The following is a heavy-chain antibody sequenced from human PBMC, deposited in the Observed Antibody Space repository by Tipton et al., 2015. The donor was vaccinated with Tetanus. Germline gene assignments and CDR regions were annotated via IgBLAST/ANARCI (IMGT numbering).Heavy chain of an antibody. J-gene: IGHJ4*02. CDR3: ADSRDGYNWGY. Sequence: TLSLTCTVSSGSISSSSYYWGWIRQPPGKGLEWIGSTYYSGSTYYNPSLKSRVTISVDTSKNQFSLKLSSVTAADTAMYYCADSRDGYNWGYWGQGTLVTVSS. V-gene: IGHV4-39*01. CDR2: TYYSGST. CDR1: SGSISSSSYY. D-gene: IGHD5-24*01.